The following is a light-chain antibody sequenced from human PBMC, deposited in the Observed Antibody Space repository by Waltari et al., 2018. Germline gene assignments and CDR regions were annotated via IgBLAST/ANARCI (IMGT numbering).Light chain of an antibody. CDR1: QNVDTW. CDR3: QQYNTYWT. CDR2: KTS. Sequence: DIQMTQSPSTLSASIGDRVTITCRASQNVDTWLAWYQQKPGKAPKLLVYKTSTLQSGVPSRFSGSGSGTHFNLTISSLQPDDFATYYCQQYNTYWTFGQGTKVE. J-gene: IGKJ1*01. V-gene: IGKV1-5*03.